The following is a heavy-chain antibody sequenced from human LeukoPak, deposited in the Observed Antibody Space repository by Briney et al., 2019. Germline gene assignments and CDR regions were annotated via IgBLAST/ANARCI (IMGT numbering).Heavy chain of an antibody. D-gene: IGHD2-2*01. Sequence: PSETLSLTCTVSGGSISSYYWGWIRQPPGKGLEWIGSIYYSGSTYYNPSLKSRVTISVDTSKNQFSLKLSSVTAADTAAYYCARGGWSCSSTSCSYDYWGQGTLVTVSS. CDR1: GGSISSYY. V-gene: IGHV4-39*01. J-gene: IGHJ4*02. CDR3: ARGGWSCSSTSCSYDY. CDR2: IYYSGST.